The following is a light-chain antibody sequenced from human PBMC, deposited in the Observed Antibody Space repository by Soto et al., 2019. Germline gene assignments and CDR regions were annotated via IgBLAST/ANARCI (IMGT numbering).Light chain of an antibody. J-gene: IGLJ2*01. Sequence: QSALTQPASVSGSPGPSITISCTGTSSDVGGYNYVSWYQQHPGKAPKLMIYDVSNRLSGVSNRFSGSKSGNTASLTISGLQAEDEADYYCSSYTGSSTLVVFGGGTKVTVL. CDR3: SSYTGSSTLVV. V-gene: IGLV2-14*01. CDR1: SSDVGGYNY. CDR2: DVS.